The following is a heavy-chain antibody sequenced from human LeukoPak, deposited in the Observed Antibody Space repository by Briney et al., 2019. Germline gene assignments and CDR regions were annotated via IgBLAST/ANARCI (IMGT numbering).Heavy chain of an antibody. CDR3: ARSGTYYYDSSGYYYFDY. D-gene: IGHD3-22*01. CDR2: INHSGST. Sequence: SETLSLTCAVYGGSFSGYYWSWIRQPPGKGREWIGEINHSGSTNYNPSLKSRVTISVDTSKNQFSLKLSSVTAADTAVYYCARSGTYYYDSSGYYYFDYWGQGTLVTVSS. J-gene: IGHJ4*02. CDR1: GGSFSGYY. V-gene: IGHV4-34*01.